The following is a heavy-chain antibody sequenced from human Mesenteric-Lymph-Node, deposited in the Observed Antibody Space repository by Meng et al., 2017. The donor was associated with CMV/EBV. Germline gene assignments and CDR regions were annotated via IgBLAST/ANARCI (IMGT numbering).Heavy chain of an antibody. V-gene: IGHV3-49*04. J-gene: IGHJ4*02. CDR2: IRSKAYGGTT. CDR3: TRDIRWYFDY. CDR1: GFTFGDYA. Sequence: GESLKISCTASGFTFGDYAMSWVRQAPGKGLEWVGFIRSKAYGGTTEYAASVKGRFSISRDDSKSIAYLQMNSLKTEDTAVYYCTRDIRWYFDYWGQGTLVTVSS.